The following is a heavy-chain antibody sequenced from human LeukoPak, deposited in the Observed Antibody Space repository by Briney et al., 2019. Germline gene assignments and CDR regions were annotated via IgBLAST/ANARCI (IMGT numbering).Heavy chain of an antibody. V-gene: IGHV3-30*03. Sequence: GGSLRLSCAASGFTFSNYGMHWVRQAPGKGLEWVALISYDGSNKYYADSVKGRFTISRDNSKNTLYLQMNSLRAEDTAVYYCATSGYSSSWYFGWGQGTLVTVSS. CDR2: ISYDGSNK. J-gene: IGHJ4*02. CDR1: GFTFSNYG. D-gene: IGHD6-13*01. CDR3: ATSGYSSSWYFG.